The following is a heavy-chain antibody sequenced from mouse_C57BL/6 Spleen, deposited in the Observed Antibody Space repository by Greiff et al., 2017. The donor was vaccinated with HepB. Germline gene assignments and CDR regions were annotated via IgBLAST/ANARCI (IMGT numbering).Heavy chain of an antibody. CDR1: GYAFSSYW. CDR3: ARWGNYLYFDV. CDR2: IYPGDGDT. Sequence: QVQLQQSGAELVKPGASVKISCKASGYAFSSYWMNWVKQRPGKGLEWIGQIYPGDGDTKYNGKFKGKATLTADKSSSTAYMQLRSLTSEDSAVYFCARWGNYLYFDVWGTGTTVTVSS. D-gene: IGHD2-1*01. J-gene: IGHJ1*03. V-gene: IGHV1-80*01.